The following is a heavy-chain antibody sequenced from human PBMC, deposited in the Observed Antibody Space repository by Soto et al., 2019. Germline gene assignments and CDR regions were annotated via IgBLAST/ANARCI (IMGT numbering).Heavy chain of an antibody. J-gene: IGHJ4*02. CDR2: ISGSGGST. CDR1: GFTFSSCA. Sequence: GGSLRLSCTASGFTFSSCAMSWVRQDPGKGLEWVSAISGSGGSTYYADSGKGRFPISRDNSKNTLYLQMNSLRAEDTAVYYCSKGRPKSGIAVAGMFDHCGQATLVTVSS. V-gene: IGHV3-23*01. D-gene: IGHD6-19*01. CDR3: SKGRPKSGIAVAGMFDH.